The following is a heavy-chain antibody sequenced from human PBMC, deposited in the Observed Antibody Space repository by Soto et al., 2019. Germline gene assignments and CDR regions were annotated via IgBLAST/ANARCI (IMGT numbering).Heavy chain of an antibody. J-gene: IGHJ4*02. CDR2: IYWDDDK. CDR3: AHRVLRTVFGLVTTTAIYFDF. CDR1: GFSLTTRGVG. D-gene: IGHD3-3*01. V-gene: IGHV2-5*02. Sequence: QITLNESGPTQVKPRQTLTLTCTFSGFSLTTRGVGVGWIRQSPGKAPEWLALIYWDDDKRYSPSLKSRLTITKESSKNQVVLTMADLDPADTSTYYCAHRVLRTVFGLVTTTAIYFDFWGQGTPVAVSS.